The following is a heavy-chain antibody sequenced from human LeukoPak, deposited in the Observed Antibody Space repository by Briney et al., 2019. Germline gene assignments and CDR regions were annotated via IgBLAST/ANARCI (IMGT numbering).Heavy chain of an antibody. D-gene: IGHD4-17*01. J-gene: IGHJ4*02. CDR1: GGSISSGDYY. CDR3: ARLRRMFMTTVTGPDY. Sequence: SQTLSLTCTVSGGSISSGDYYWGWIRQPPGKGLTWIGYIYNRGSTYYNPSLKSRVTVSLDTSKNQFSLKLSSVTAADTAVYYCARLRRMFMTTVTGPDYWGQGTLVTVSS. CDR2: IYNRGST. V-gene: IGHV4-30-4*01.